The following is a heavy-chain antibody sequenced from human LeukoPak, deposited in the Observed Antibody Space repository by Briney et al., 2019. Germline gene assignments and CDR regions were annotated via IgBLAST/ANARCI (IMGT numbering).Heavy chain of an antibody. CDR2: ISSPGTHI. CDR1: GFTFSNFE. V-gene: IGHV3-48*03. D-gene: IGHD6-13*01. Sequence: GGSLRLSCVASGFTFSNFEMNWVRQAPGKGLEWVSYISSPGTHIYYADSVEGRFTISRDNDKNSLYLQMNSLRAEDTAVYYCVLRSSWNYYMDVWGKGTTVAVSS. J-gene: IGHJ6*03. CDR3: VLRSSWNYYMDV.